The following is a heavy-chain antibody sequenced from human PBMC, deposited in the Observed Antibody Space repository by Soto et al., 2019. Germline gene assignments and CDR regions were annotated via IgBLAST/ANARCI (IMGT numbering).Heavy chain of an antibody. CDR1: VYTFTSYA. J-gene: IGHJ4*02. CDR2: ISAYNGTT. V-gene: IGHV1-18*04. CDR3: ARVEAGPSPIAARRYYFDY. D-gene: IGHD6-6*01. Sequence: QVQLLQSGAEVKKPGASVKVSCKTSVYTFTSYAISWVRQAPGQGLEWLGWISAYNGTTNYAQKLHGRVTMTTDTSTGTAYMDLRSLRSDDTALYYCARVEAGPSPIAARRYYFDYWGQGTLVTVSS.